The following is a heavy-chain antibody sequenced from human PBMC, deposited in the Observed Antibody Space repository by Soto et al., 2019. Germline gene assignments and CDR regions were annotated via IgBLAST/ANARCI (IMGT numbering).Heavy chain of an antibody. V-gene: IGHV4-4*02. J-gene: IGHJ4*02. D-gene: IGHD6-19*01. CDR3: ARSLGWYAIDY. Sequence: QVLLQESGPGLVQPSGTLSLSCVVSGVSIGSNYYWGWVRQSPGKGLEWLGDMSHIGSVNYNPSLKSRVTISMYKSQNQFSLKLNSGTAADAAVYYCARSLGWYAIDYWGQGTLVSVSS. CDR1: GVSIGSNYY. CDR2: MSHIGSV.